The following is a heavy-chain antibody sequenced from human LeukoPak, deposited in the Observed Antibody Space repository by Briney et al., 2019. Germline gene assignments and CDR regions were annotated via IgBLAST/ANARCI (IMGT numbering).Heavy chain of an antibody. CDR2: ISYDGSNK. CDR1: GFTFSSYA. Sequence: GSLRLSCAASGFTFSSYAMHWVRQAPGKGLEWVAVISYDGSNKYYADSVKGRFTISRDNSKNTLYLQMNSLRAEDTAVYYCARDIGGSSGWYYFDYWGQGTLVTVSS. V-gene: IGHV3-30-3*01. J-gene: IGHJ4*02. CDR3: ARDIGGSSGWYYFDY. D-gene: IGHD6-19*01.